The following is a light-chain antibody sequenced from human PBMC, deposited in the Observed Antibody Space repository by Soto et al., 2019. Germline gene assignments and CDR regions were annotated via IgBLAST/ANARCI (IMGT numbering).Light chain of an antibody. J-gene: IGKJ5*01. CDR1: QSVSSY. V-gene: IGKV3-11*01. CDR2: DAS. CDR3: QQRSSLPIT. Sequence: EIVLTQSPATLSLSPGERATLSCRASQSVSSYLAWYQQKPGQAPRLLIYDASNRATGIPARFSDSGSGTDFTLTISRQGSENLGVYYCQQRSSLPITFGEGTRLEL.